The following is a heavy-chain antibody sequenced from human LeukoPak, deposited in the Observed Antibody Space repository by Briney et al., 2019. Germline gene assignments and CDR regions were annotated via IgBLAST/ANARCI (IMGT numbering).Heavy chain of an antibody. V-gene: IGHV3-74*01. J-gene: IGHJ4*02. D-gene: IGHD2-2*02. Sequence: GGSLRLSCAASGFTFIAYGMQWVRQAPGKGLVWVSRINNDGSSTSYADSVKGRFTISRDNAKNTLYPQVNSLRAEDTGAYYCANSDVPATAIRNYFDYWGQGTLVTVSS. CDR2: INNDGSST. CDR3: ANSDVPATAIRNYFDY. CDR1: GFTFIAYG.